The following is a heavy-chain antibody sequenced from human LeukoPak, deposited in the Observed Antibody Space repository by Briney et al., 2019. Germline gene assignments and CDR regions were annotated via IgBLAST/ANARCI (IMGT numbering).Heavy chain of an antibody. V-gene: IGHV3-7*01. D-gene: IGHD5-12*01. CDR3: VRDGGVSGYDLLDY. CDR1: GFTFSNYW. Sequence: GGSLRLSCAASGFTFSNYWMTWVRQAPGKGLEWVANINQDGSKEYYMDSVKARFTISRDNAKYSLSLQMNSLRAEDTAVYYCVRDGGVSGYDLLDYWGQGTLVTVSS. J-gene: IGHJ4*02. CDR2: INQDGSKE.